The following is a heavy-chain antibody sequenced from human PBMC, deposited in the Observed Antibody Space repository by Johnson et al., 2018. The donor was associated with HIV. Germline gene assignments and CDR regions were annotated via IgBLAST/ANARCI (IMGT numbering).Heavy chain of an antibody. CDR3: ARSGAASIAARGDAFDI. CDR1: GFTLSTYG. D-gene: IGHD6-6*01. Sequence: VQLVESGGGVVQPGRSLRLSCAASGFTLSTYGMHWVRQAPGKGLEWVSYISSSGSTIYYADSVKGRFTISRDNAKNSLYLQMNSLRAEDTAVYYCARSGAASIAARGDAFDIWGQGTMVTVSS. J-gene: IGHJ3*02. CDR2: ISSSGSTI. V-gene: IGHV3-48*04.